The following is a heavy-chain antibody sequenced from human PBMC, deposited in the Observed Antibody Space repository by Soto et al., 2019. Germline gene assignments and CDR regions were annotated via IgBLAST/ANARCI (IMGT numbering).Heavy chain of an antibody. Sequence: GALMLARVAAGINFYCRALTLVRQAPGERLEWVSTMSETVGEANYADSERGEFAIARDNSKNTLYLQMSNLRAEDSAIYDGARWSKGSYPRSRVPDYWGRVTLVTVSS. J-gene: IGHJ4*02. CDR2: MSETVGEA. D-gene: IGHD2-8*01. V-gene: IGHV3-23*01. CDR3: ARWSKGSYPRSRVPDY. CDR1: GINFYCRA.